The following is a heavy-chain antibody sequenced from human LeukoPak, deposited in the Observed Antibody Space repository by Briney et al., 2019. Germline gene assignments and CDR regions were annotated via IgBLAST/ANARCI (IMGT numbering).Heavy chain of an antibody. J-gene: IGHJ4*02. Sequence: ASVKVSCKASGYTFTGYYMHWVRQAPGQGLEWMGWINPNSGGTNYAQKFQGRVTMTRDTSNSTAYMELSRLRSDDTAVYYCAKGPVVVTATPTPGDYWGQGTLVTVSS. V-gene: IGHV1-2*02. D-gene: IGHD2-21*02. CDR2: INPNSGGT. CDR1: GYTFTGYY. CDR3: AKGPVVVTATPTPGDY.